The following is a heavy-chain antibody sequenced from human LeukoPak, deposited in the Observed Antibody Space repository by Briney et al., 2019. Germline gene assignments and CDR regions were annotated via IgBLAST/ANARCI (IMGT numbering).Heavy chain of an antibody. CDR2: ISYDGSNK. CDR3: AKDGYSSSYDAEYFQH. Sequence: PGGSLRLSCAASGFTFSSYAMHWVRQAPGKGLEWVATISYDGSNKYYADSVKGRFTISRDNSKNTLYLQMNSLRAEDTAVYYCAKDGYSSSYDAEYFQHWGQGTLVTVSS. V-gene: IGHV3-30*04. CDR1: GFTFSSYA. J-gene: IGHJ1*01. D-gene: IGHD6-13*01.